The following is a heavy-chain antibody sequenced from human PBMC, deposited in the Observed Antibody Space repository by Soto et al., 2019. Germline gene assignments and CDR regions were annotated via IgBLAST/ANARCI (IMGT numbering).Heavy chain of an antibody. Sequence: EVQLLESGGGLVQPGGSLRLSCAASGFTFSSFGVYWVRQAPGKGLEWVSGIGGSSGNAYYADSVKGRFTVSRDICHSTLYLQMSALRADDTAVYYCARSGPHYFDFWGQGTLVTVSS. CDR3: ARSGPHYFDF. V-gene: IGHV3-23*01. CDR1: GFTFSSFG. J-gene: IGHJ4*02. CDR2: IGGSSGNA. D-gene: IGHD1-26*01.